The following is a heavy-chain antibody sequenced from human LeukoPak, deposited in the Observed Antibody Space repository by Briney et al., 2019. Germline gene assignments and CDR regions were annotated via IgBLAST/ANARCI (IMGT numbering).Heavy chain of an antibody. J-gene: IGHJ4*02. V-gene: IGHV3-74*01. CDR2: INSDGSST. Sequence: GSLRLSCAASGFTFSSYWMHWVRKAPGKGLVWVSRINSDGSSTSYADSVKGRFTISRDNAKNTLYLQMNSLRAEDTAVYYCARGYSSGWYISFDYWGLGTLVTVSS. D-gene: IGHD6-19*01. CDR1: GFTFSSYW. CDR3: ARGYSSGWYISFDY.